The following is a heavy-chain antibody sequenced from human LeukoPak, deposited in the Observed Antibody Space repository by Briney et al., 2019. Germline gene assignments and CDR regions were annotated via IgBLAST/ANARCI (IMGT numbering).Heavy chain of an antibody. CDR1: GGSISSYY. D-gene: IGHD2-2*01. Sequence: PSETLSLTCTVSGGSISSYYWSWIRQPAGKGLEWIGRIYTSGSTNYSPSLKSRVTMSVDTSKNQFSLKLSSVTAADTAVYYCARDSWDIVVVPAARMYYYYGMDVWGQGTTVTVSS. V-gene: IGHV4-4*07. CDR2: IYTSGST. J-gene: IGHJ6*02. CDR3: ARDSWDIVVVPAARMYYYYGMDV.